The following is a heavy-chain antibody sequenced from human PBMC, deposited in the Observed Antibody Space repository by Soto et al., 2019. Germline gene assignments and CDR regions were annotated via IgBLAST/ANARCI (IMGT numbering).Heavy chain of an antibody. Sequence: SLRLSCAASGFTFSSYAMNWVRQAPGKGLEWVSAISVSGGNTYYADSVKGRFTISRDNSKNTLYLQMNSLRAEDTAVYYCAKKALPAMDVWGKGTTVTVSS. J-gene: IGHJ6*03. V-gene: IGHV3-23*01. D-gene: IGHD6-6*01. CDR1: GFTFSSYA. CDR2: ISVSGGNT. CDR3: AKKALPAMDV.